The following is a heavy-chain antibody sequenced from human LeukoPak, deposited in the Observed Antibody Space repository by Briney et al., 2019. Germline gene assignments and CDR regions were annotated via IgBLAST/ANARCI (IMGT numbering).Heavy chain of an antibody. V-gene: IGHV3-21*01. CDR3: ARGGEKSGFDY. J-gene: IGHJ4*02. CDR1: GFTFSTYS. Sequence: GGSLRLSCAASGFTFSTYSMNWVRQAPGKGLEWVSSISSRSTYIYYGDSMKGRFTISRDNAKNSLYLQMNSLRAEDTAVYYCARGGEKSGFDYWGQGTLVTVSS. D-gene: IGHD3-16*01. CDR2: ISSRSTYI.